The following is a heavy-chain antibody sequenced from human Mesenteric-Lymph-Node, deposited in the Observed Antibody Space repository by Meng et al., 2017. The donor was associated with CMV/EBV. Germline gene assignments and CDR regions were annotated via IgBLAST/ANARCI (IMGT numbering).Heavy chain of an antibody. CDR2: IRYNSGNP. J-gene: IGHJ1*01. V-gene: IGHV3-9*01. CDR1: GFAFDEFA. Sequence: GGSLRLSCAASGFAFDEFAMHWVRQGPGKGLEWVSSIRYNSGNPVYADSVRGRFTISRDNAKNSLYLQMYGLRTEDTAVYYCARDSTRYCTSTSCYTGYFQHWGQGTLVTVSS. D-gene: IGHD2-2*02. CDR3: ARDSTRYCTSTSCYTGYFQH.